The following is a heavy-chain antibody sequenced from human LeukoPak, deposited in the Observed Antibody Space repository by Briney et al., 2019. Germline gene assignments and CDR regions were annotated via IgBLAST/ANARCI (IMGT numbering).Heavy chain of an antibody. CDR3: ARDEDDEYSANFDY. CDR1: GFTFSSYA. CDR2: ISGSGGST. V-gene: IGHV3-23*01. Sequence: GGSLRLSCAASGFTFSSYAMSWVRQAPGKGLEWVSAISGSGGSTYYADSVKGRFTISRDNAKNSLYLQMNSLRAEDTAVYYCARDEDDEYSANFDYWGQGTLVTVSS. D-gene: IGHD2/OR15-2a*01. J-gene: IGHJ4*02.